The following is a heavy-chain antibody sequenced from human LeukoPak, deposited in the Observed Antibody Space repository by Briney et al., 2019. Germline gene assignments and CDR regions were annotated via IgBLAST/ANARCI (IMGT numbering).Heavy chain of an antibody. D-gene: IGHD1-1*01. V-gene: IGHV3-30-3*01. J-gene: IGHJ4*02. CDR2: ISYDGSNK. Sequence: GRSLRLSCAASGFTFSSYAMHWVRQAPGKGREWVAIISYDGSNKYYADSVKGRFTISRDNSKNTLYLQMNSLRAEDTAVYYCARDTNWNFDYWGQGTLVTVSS. CDR1: GFTFSSYA. CDR3: ARDTNWNFDY.